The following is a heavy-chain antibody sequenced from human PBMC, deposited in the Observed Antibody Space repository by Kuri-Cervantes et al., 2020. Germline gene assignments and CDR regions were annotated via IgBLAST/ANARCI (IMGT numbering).Heavy chain of an antibody. CDR3: ARSPLSGWFLHY. Sequence: GSLRLSCAASGFTFDDYAMHWIRQAPGKGLEWIGSIYYSGSTYYNPSLKSRVTISVDKSKNQFSLKLSSVTAADTAVYYCARSPLSGWFLHYWGQGTLVTVSS. CDR2: IYYSGST. V-gene: IGHV4-38-2*01. J-gene: IGHJ4*02. CDR1: GFTFDDYA. D-gene: IGHD6-19*01.